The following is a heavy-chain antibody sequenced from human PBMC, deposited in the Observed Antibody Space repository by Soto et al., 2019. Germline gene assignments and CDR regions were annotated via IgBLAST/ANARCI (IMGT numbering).Heavy chain of an antibody. V-gene: IGHV4-31*03. Sequence: SETVSLTCTVSCDSIGGVGYWRWIRHVPGRGLEWIGCISSSGSTYYNPALNNRISLSLDTSQNQFSLKLLSVTAADTAIYYCARSGVTGMVIPSNWFDPGVKGTLVT. CDR2: ISSSGST. CDR1: CDSIGGVGY. D-gene: IGHD2-21*02. CDR3: ARSGVTGMVIPSNWFDP. J-gene: IGHJ5*02.